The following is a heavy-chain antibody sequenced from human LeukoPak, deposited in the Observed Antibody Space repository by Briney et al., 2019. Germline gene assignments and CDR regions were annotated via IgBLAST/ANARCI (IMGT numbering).Heavy chain of an antibody. V-gene: IGHV3-21*01. CDR2: ISSSSTYI. D-gene: IGHD6-6*01. J-gene: IGHJ4*02. CDR1: GFTFSSYG. CDR3: ASAKATYSSSSPGY. Sequence: GGSLRLSCVASGFTFSSYGMNWVRQAPGKGLEWVSSISSSSTYIYYADSVKGRFTISRDNAKNSLYLQMNSLRAEDTAVYYCASAKATYSSSSPGYWGQGTLVTVSS.